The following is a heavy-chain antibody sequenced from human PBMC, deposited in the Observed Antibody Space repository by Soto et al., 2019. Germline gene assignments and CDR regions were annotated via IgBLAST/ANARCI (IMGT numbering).Heavy chain of an antibody. V-gene: IGHV1-18*01. Sequence: QVQLVQSGAEVKKPGASVKVSCKASGYTFTSYGISWVRQAPGQGLEWMGWISAYNGNTNYAQKLQGRVTMTTNTSTSTAYMELRSLRSDDTAVYYCARDRDDILTGYYPDAFDIWGQGTMVTVSS. CDR2: ISAYNGNT. CDR3: ARDRDDILTGYYPDAFDI. D-gene: IGHD3-9*01. CDR1: GYTFTSYG. J-gene: IGHJ3*02.